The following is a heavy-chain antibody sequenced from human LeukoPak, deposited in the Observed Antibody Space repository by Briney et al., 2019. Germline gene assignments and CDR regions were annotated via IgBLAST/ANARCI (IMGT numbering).Heavy chain of an antibody. J-gene: IGHJ4*02. Sequence: GGSLRLSCAASGFTFSDYNRNWVRQSPEEGLEWVSSITSGTTYIYYADSVRGRFTLSRDNAKNSLYLQMNSLRAEDTAVYYCARWPYSSSYYFDYWGQGTLVTVSS. CDR3: ARWPYSSSYYFDY. V-gene: IGHV3-21*01. D-gene: IGHD6-6*01. CDR2: ITSGTTYI. CDR1: GFTFSDYN.